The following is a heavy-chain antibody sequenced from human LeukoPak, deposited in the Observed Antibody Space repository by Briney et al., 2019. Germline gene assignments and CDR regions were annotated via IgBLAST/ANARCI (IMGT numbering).Heavy chain of an antibody. Sequence: PGGSLRLSCAASGFTFSSYSMNWVRQAPGKGLEWVSSISSSSSYIYYADSVKGRFTISRDNAKNSLYLQMNSLRAEDTAVYYCARDSSGWYYFDYWGQGTLVTVSS. CDR3: ARDSSGWYYFDY. J-gene: IGHJ4*02. D-gene: IGHD6-19*01. CDR1: GFTFSSYS. V-gene: IGHV3-21*01. CDR2: ISSSSSYI.